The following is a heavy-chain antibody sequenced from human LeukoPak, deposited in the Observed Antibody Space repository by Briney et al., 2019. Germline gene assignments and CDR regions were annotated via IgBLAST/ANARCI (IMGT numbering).Heavy chain of an antibody. Sequence: GGSLRLSCVASSFTFSTLWVSWVRQAPGKGLEWVANIKEDGSKTDYVDSVKGRFTISRDNAKNSVLLQINSLRVEDTAIYYCAPQTMILVLGGQGTLVTVSS. D-gene: IGHD3-22*01. J-gene: IGHJ4*02. CDR2: IKEDGSKT. CDR3: APQTMILVL. V-gene: IGHV3-7*01. CDR1: SFTFSTLW.